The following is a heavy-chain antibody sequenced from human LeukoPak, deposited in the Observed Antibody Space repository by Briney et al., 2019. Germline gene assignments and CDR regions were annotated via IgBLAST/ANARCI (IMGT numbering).Heavy chain of an antibody. Sequence: GGSLRLSCAASGFTFSNAWMSWVRQAPGKGLEWVANIKQDGSEKYYVDSVKGRFTISRDNAKNSLYLQMNSLRAEDTAVYYCARGAIAAAGTGDYWGQGTLVTVSS. CDR1: GFTFSNAW. J-gene: IGHJ4*02. V-gene: IGHV3-7*01. D-gene: IGHD6-13*01. CDR2: IKQDGSEK. CDR3: ARGAIAAAGTGDY.